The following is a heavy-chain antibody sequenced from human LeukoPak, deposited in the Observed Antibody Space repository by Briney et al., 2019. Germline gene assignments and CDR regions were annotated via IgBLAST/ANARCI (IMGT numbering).Heavy chain of an antibody. CDR3: ATGGRYDY. V-gene: IGHV3-23*01. D-gene: IGHD1-26*01. Sequence: GGSLRLPCAASGFTFSNYGMSWVRQAPGKGLEWVATISNSGGSTYYADSVKGRFTISRDNSKNTLYLHMNSLRAEDTAVYYCATGGRYDYWGQGTLVTVSS. CDR1: GFTFSNYG. J-gene: IGHJ4*02. CDR2: ISNSGGST.